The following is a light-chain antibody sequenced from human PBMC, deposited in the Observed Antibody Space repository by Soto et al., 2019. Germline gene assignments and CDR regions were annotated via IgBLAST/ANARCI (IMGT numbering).Light chain of an antibody. CDR1: NSNIRNNK. CDR2: SDN. J-gene: IGLJ1*01. Sequence: QAVVTQPPSASTTPGQKVTISCSGSNSNIRNNKVNWYQQLPGTAPKLLIYSDNQRPSGVPDRFSGYKAGTSASLAISGLQSEDEANYYCAAWDDSLHGYVFGAGTKVTVL. V-gene: IGLV1-44*01. CDR3: AAWDDSLHGYV.